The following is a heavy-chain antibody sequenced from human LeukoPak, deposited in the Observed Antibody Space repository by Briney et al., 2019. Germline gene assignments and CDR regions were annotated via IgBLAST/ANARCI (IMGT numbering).Heavy chain of an antibody. D-gene: IGHD3-10*01. Sequence: RPSETLSLTCTVSGGSISSSSYYWGWIRQPPGKGLEWIGSIYTSGSTNYNPSLKSRVTISVDTSKNQFSLKLSSVTAADTAVYYCARSFKAGAFDIWGQGTMVTVSS. CDR1: GGSISSSSYY. V-gene: IGHV4-39*07. CDR3: ARSFKAGAFDI. CDR2: IYTSGST. J-gene: IGHJ3*02.